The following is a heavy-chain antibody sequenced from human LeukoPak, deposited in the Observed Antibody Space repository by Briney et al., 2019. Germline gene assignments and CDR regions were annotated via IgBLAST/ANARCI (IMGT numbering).Heavy chain of an antibody. J-gene: IGHJ4*02. V-gene: IGHV3-66*03. CDR2: IYSSGAT. Sequence: GGSLRLSCAVSGFTVSDNYMSWVRQAPGKGLEWVSIIYSSGATYYADSVKGRFTVSRDNSKNTLFLQMNSPRGEDTAVYYCARDEQGNGSFDYWGQGTLVTVSS. CDR3: ARDEQGNGSFDY. D-gene: IGHD1/OR15-1a*01. CDR1: GFTVSDNY.